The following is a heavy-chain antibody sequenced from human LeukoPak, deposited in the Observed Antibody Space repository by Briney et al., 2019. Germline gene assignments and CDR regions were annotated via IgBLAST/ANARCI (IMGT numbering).Heavy chain of an antibody. Sequence: GGSLRLSCAASGFTFSSYAMSWVRQAPGKGLEWVSAISGSGGSTYYADSVKGRFTISRDNSKNTLYLQMNSLRAEDTAVYYCANNIVGATRGTFDYWGQGTLVTVSS. CDR2: ISGSGGST. V-gene: IGHV3-23*01. D-gene: IGHD1-26*01. CDR3: ANNIVGATRGTFDY. J-gene: IGHJ4*02. CDR1: GFTFSSYA.